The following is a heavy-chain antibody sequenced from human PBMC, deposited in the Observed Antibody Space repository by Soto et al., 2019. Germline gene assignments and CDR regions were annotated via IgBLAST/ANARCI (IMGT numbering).Heavy chain of an antibody. V-gene: IGHV1-69*12. CDR3: ARTSYGSPTTYYYYGMDV. Sequence: QVQLVQSGAEVKKPGSSVKVSCKASGGTFSSYAISWVRQAPGQGLEWMGGIIPIFGTANYAQKFQGRVTITGDESTSTAYMERSSLRSEDTAVYYCARTSYGSPTTYYYYGMDVWGQGTTVTVSS. CDR1: GGTFSSYA. D-gene: IGHD5-18*01. CDR2: IIPIFGTA. J-gene: IGHJ6*02.